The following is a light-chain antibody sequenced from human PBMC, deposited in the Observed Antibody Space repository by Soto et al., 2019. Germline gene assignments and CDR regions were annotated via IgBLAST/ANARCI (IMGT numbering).Light chain of an antibody. CDR3: GTWDDSLVSYV. V-gene: IGLV1-51*01. J-gene: IGLJ1*01. CDR1: STNIGDNY. CDR2: DND. Sequence: QSVLTQPPSVSAAPGQRVIISCSGSSTNIGDNYVSWYQHLTGTAPNLVVYDNDRRPSELPGRFSRSKSGTSATLVITGLQTGDEADYYCGTWDDSLVSYVFGAGTKVTVL.